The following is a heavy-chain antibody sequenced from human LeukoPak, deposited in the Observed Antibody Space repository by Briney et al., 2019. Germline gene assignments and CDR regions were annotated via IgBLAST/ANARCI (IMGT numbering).Heavy chain of an antibody. V-gene: IGHV4-4*07. CDR1: GGSISSYY. Sequence: SENLSLTCTVSGGSISSYYWSWIRQPAGKGLEWIGRIYTSGSTNYNPSLKSRVTMSVDTSKNQFSLKLSSVTAADTAVYYCARNRGSTVITDQYYYYYMDVWGKGTTVTVSS. CDR2: IYTSGST. CDR3: ARNRGSTVITDQYYYYYMDV. J-gene: IGHJ6*03. D-gene: IGHD4-11*01.